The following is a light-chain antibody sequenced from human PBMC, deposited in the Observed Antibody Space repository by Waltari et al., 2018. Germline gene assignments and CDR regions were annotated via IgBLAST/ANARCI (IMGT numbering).Light chain of an antibody. CDR2: DSS. J-gene: IGLJ3*02. V-gene: IGLV7-46*01. Sequence: QAVVTLEPSLTVSPGGTVTLTCGSSTGAATSGHYPYWFQQKPVQVPRTLTYDSSNKHPRSPARLSCSLLGGKAALTLSGAQPEDEADYYCLLYYGGARVFGGGTKLTVL. CDR1: TGAATSGHY. CDR3: LLYYGGARV.